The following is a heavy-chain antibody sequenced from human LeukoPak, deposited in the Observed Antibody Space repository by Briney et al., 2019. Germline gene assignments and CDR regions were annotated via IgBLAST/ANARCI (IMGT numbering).Heavy chain of an antibody. CDR2: IYYSGST. CDR1: GGSISSYY. CDR3: ARHGGSGSYYTDAFDI. Sequence: SVTLSLTGTGSGGSISSYYWSWIRQPPGKGLEGMGYIYYSGSTNYNPSLTSRVTISVATSKNQFSLKLSSVTAADTAVYYCARHGGSGSYYTDAFDIWGQGTMVTVSS. J-gene: IGHJ3*02. V-gene: IGHV4-59*08. D-gene: IGHD3-10*01.